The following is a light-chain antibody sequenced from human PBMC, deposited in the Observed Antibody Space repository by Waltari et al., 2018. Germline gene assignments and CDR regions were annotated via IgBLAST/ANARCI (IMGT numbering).Light chain of an antibody. V-gene: IGLV1-40*03. CDR1: SANIGGYS. CDR3: QSFDSNFMTLL. CDR2: ETT. J-gene: IGLJ2*01. Sequence: QSVLTQPPSMSGAPGQTVTISCTGNSANIGGYSVQWYQQIPGTAPKLVIYETTKRPSGISSRLSGSRSGASAFLTITGLQSEDEGDYYCQSFDSNFMTLLFGGGTRLTVL.